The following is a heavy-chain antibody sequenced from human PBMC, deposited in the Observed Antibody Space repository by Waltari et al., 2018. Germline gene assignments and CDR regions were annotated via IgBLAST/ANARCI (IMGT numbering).Heavy chain of an antibody. Sequence: EVHLVESGGGLVQPGGSLRLSCAVSGFTFDDYGMSWVRQAPGKGVEWVSGINWNGGSAGYADSVKGRFTISRDNAENSLYLQMNSLRAEDTALYYCARDGPYDSSGRCDYWGQGTLVTVSS. CDR1: GFTFDDYG. CDR3: ARDGPYDSSGRCDY. D-gene: IGHD3-22*01. J-gene: IGHJ4*02. CDR2: INWNGGSA. V-gene: IGHV3-20*04.